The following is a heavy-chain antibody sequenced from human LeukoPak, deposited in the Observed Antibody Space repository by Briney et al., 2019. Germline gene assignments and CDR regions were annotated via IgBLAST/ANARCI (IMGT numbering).Heavy chain of an antibody. Sequence: TGGSLRLSCAASGFTFSSYAMSWVRQAPGKGLEWVSAISGSGGSTYYADSVKGRFSISRDNSKNTLYLQMNSLRAEDTAVYFCARYYDSSGYYPGAFDIWGQGTMVTVSS. J-gene: IGHJ3*02. CDR2: ISGSGGST. D-gene: IGHD3-22*01. CDR1: GFTFSSYA. CDR3: ARYYDSSGYYPGAFDI. V-gene: IGHV3-23*01.